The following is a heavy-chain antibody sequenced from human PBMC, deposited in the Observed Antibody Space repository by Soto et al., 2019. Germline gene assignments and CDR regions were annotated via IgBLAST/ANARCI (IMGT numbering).Heavy chain of an antibody. J-gene: IGHJ4*02. Sequence: PSETLSLTCAVYXGSVSGYYWSWIRQPPGKGLEWIGEINHSGSTNYNPSLKSRVTISVDTSKNQFSLKLSSVTAADTAVYYCARGLGAYRRVGATTTDYFDYWGQGTLVTVSS. CDR3: ARGLGAYRRVGATTTDYFDY. V-gene: IGHV4-34*01. CDR1: XGSVSGYY. D-gene: IGHD1-26*01. CDR2: INHSGST.